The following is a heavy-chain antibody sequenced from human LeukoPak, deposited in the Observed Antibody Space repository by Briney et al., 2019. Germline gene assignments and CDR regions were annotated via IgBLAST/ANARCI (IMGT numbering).Heavy chain of an antibody. CDR3: ARRQIYFDY. Sequence: SETLSLTCTVSGGSISPYFRSWIRQPPGKGLEWIGYVYTDGSTKYNPSLKSRVTISLDTSKNQLSLKLSSVTAADTAVYYRARRQIYFDYWGQGTLVTVSS. CDR1: GGSISPYF. V-gene: IGHV4-4*08. CDR2: VYTDGST. J-gene: IGHJ4*02.